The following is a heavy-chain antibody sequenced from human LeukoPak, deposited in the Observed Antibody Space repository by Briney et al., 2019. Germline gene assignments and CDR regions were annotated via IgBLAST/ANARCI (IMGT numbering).Heavy chain of an antibody. Sequence: KPSETLSLTCAVSGGSMRNYYWSWIRQPPGKGLEWIGYAYDSGSSSYNPSLRSRVSISIDTSKNQFSLNLSSVTAADTAVYYCARGWASSWYYFDFWGQGTLVTVSS. CDR1: GGSMRNYY. J-gene: IGHJ4*02. V-gene: IGHV4-59*01. CDR3: ARGWASSWYYFDF. CDR2: AYDSGSS. D-gene: IGHD2-2*01.